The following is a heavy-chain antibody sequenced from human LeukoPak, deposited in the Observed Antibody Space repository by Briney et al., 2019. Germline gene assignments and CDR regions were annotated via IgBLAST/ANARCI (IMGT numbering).Heavy chain of an antibody. Sequence: SETLSLTCTVSGGSISGYYWSWIRQPPGKGLEWMGYVYYSGSTNYNPSLRTRVNMSVDTSKNQFSLKLSSVTAADTAVYYCARFGNYFLDQWRQGTLVTVSS. J-gene: IGHJ4*02. D-gene: IGHD1-7*01. CDR3: ARFGNYFLDQ. CDR1: GGSISGYY. CDR2: VYYSGST. V-gene: IGHV4-59*01.